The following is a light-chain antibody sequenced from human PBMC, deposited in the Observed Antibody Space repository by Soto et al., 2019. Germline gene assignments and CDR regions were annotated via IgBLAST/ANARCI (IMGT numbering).Light chain of an antibody. Sequence: EVVMTQSPATLSVSPGEGVTLSCRASQGIGDTLAWYQHKPGQTPRLLIYDTSTRATGVPARFSGSRSGPDFTLTISSLQAEDVAIYYCQQFSSPPFFPFGQGTKVEIK. V-gene: IGKV3-15*01. CDR2: DTS. J-gene: IGKJ2*01. CDR3: QQFSSPPFFP. CDR1: QGIGDT.